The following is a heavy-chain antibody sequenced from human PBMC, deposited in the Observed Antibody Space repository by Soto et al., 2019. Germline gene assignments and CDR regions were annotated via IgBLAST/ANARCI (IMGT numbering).Heavy chain of an antibody. D-gene: IGHD3-9*01. CDR2: ISGSGGST. Sequence: PGGSLRLSCAASGFTFSSYAMSWVRQAPGKGLEWVSAISGSGGSTYYADSVKGRFTISRDNSKNTLYLQMNSLRAEDTAVYYCAKGDYDILTGYYFIYFDYWAQGTLVTVSS. J-gene: IGHJ4*02. CDR1: GFTFSSYA. V-gene: IGHV3-23*01. CDR3: AKGDYDILTGYYFIYFDY.